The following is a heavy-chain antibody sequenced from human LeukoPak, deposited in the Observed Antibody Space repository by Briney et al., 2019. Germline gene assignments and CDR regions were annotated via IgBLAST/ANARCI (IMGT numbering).Heavy chain of an antibody. CDR1: GYIFTSYW. J-gene: IGHJ4*02. V-gene: IGHV5-51*01. CDR3: AKYARDIGHLLLGRQHTYYYFDY. CDR2: IYPDDSNT. Sequence: HGESLKISCKGSGYIFTSYWIGWVRQMPGKGLEWMGIIYPDDSNTRYSPSFQGQVTISADKSISTAYLQWNSLKASDTAMYYCAKYARDIGHLLLGRQHTYYYFDYWGQGTLVTVSS. D-gene: IGHD2-2*01.